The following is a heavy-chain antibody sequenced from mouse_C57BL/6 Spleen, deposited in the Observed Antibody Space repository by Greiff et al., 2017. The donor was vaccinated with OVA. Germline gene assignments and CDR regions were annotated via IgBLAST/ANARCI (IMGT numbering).Heavy chain of an antibody. J-gene: IGHJ4*01. CDR2: ISGGGGNT. CDR3: ARQGLRLQAMDY. Sequence: EVKLMESGGGLVKPGGSLKLSCEASGFTFSSYTMSWVRQTPEKRLEWVATISGGGGNTYYNDSVKGRFTMSRDNAKNTLYLQMSSLSSEDTALYCCARQGLRLQAMDYWGQGTSVTVSS. V-gene: IGHV5-9*01. D-gene: IGHD3-2*02. CDR1: GFTFSSYT.